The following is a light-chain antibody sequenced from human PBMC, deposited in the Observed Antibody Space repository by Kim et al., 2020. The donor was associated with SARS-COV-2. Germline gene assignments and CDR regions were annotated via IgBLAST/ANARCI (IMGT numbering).Light chain of an antibody. CDR1: QSVSSN. CDR2: DAS. J-gene: IGKJ5*01. CDR3: QQYNTLIT. Sequence: EIVMTQSPATLSVSPAERATLSCRASQSVSSNLAWYQQKPGQAPRLLIYDASTRATGIPATFSGSGSGTEFTLTISSLQSEDFAVYYCQQYNTLITFGQGTRLEIK. V-gene: IGKV3-15*01.